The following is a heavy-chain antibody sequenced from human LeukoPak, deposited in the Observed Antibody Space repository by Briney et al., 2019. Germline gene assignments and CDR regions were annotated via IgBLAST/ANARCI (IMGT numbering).Heavy chain of an antibody. V-gene: IGHV4-34*01. Sequence: SETLSLTYAVYGGSFSGYYWSWIRQPPGKGLEWIGEINHSGSTNYNPSLKSRVTISVDTSKNQFSLKLSSVTAADTAVYYCARSDRSSTCCYAFDIWGQGTMVTVSS. J-gene: IGHJ3*02. CDR2: INHSGST. CDR1: GGSFSGYY. CDR3: ARSDRSSTCCYAFDI. D-gene: IGHD2-2*01.